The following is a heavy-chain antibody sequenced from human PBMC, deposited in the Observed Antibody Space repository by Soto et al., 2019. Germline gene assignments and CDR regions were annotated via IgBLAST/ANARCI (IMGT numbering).Heavy chain of an antibody. Sequence: QPPGKGLEWVGYISKSGFTRYNPSLSSRVTLSVDTSKNQFSLKLSSVTAADTALYFCATQGFGKLHGLVDVWGQGTTVTVSS. J-gene: IGHJ6*02. D-gene: IGHD3-10*01. CDR2: ISKSGFT. CDR3: ATQGFGKLHGLVDV. V-gene: IGHV4-59*08.